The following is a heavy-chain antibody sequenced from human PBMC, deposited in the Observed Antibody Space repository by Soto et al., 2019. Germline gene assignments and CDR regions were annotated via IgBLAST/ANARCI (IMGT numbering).Heavy chain of an antibody. V-gene: IGHV1-18*01. J-gene: IGHJ4*02. CDR3: XRXXXXXXPFDY. Sequence: QVQLVQSGAEVKKPGASVKVSCKASGYTFTSYGXXXXXXXXXXXLEWMGWISAYNGNTNYAQKLQGRVTMTTDTXXXXXXXXXXXXXXXXXXXXYXXRXXXXXXPFDYWGQGTLVTVSS. CDR1: GYTFTSYG. D-gene: IGHD3-10*01. CDR2: ISAYNGNT.